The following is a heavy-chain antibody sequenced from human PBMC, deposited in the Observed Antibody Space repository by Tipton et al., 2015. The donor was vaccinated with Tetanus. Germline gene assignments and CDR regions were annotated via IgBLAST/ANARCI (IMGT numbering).Heavy chain of an antibody. D-gene: IGHD6-19*01. V-gene: IGHV4-59*01. CDR1: GGSISSYY. Sequence: SLTCTVSGGSISSYYWTWIRQPPGRGLEWIGYVHYSGSTNYSPSLRSRVTLSVDTSKNQFSLKLSSVTAADTAVYYCARIGWLQQNKPAFDIWGQGTVVTVSS. CDR3: ARIGWLQQNKPAFDI. CDR2: VHYSGST. J-gene: IGHJ3*02.